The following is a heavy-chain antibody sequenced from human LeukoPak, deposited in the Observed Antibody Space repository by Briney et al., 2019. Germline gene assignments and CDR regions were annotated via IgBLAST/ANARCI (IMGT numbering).Heavy chain of an antibody. D-gene: IGHD1-26*01. Sequence: SGTLSLTCAVSGGSISSSNWWSWVRQPPGKGLEWIGEIYHSGSTNYNPSLKSRVTISVDTSKNQFSLKLSSVTAADTAVYDCARRLGGSELDYWGQGTLVTVSS. CDR2: IYHSGST. J-gene: IGHJ4*02. CDR1: GGSISSSNW. CDR3: ARRLGGSELDY. V-gene: IGHV4-4*02.